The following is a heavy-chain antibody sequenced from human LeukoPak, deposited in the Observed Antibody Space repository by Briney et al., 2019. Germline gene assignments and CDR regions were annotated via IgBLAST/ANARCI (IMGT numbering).Heavy chain of an antibody. J-gene: IGHJ4*02. CDR2: IYYSGST. V-gene: IGHV4-39*07. Sequence: SETLSLTCTVSGGSISSSSYYWGWIRQPPGKGLEWIGSIYYSGSTYYNPSLKSRVTISVDTSKNQFSLKLSSVTAADTAVYYCARVPNIDYYDSSGYSGYWGQGTLVTVSS. D-gene: IGHD3-22*01. CDR3: ARVPNIDYYDSSGYSGY. CDR1: GGSISSSSYY.